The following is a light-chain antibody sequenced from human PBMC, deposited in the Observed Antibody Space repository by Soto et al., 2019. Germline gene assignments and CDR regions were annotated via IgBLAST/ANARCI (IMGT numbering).Light chain of an antibody. V-gene: IGKV3-20*01. Sequence: EIVLTQSPGTLSLSPGERATLSCRASQSFSSSFLAWYQQKPGQAPRLLIYGASSRATGIPDRFSGSGSGTDFTLTINRLEPEDFAVYYCQQYGSSPLTFGGGTKVEI. CDR3: QQYGSSPLT. J-gene: IGKJ4*01. CDR2: GAS. CDR1: QSFSSSF.